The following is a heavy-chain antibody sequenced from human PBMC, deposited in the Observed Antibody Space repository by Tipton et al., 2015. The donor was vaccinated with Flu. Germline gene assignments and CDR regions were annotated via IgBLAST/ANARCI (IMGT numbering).Heavy chain of an antibody. CDR1: GLTLSTFA. J-gene: IGHJ2*01. CDR3: ARERWSGTNPRRTGSKKWYFDL. Sequence: SLRLSCATSGLTLSTFAMSWVRQAPGKGLEWVSVVSGSGDKADYADSVKGRFTISRDNSKDTVYLQMNRLRVDDTAVYFCARERWSGTNPRRTGSKKWYFDLWGRYTLVTVSS. CDR2: VSGSGDKA. D-gene: IGHD1-1*01. V-gene: IGHV3-23*01.